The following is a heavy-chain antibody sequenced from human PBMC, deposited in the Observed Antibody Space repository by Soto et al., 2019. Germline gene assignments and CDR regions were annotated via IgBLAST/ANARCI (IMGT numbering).Heavy chain of an antibody. CDR3: ARRPVTCYFDY. J-gene: IGHJ4*02. CDR2: ISYDGSNK. V-gene: IGHV3-30-3*01. Sequence: QVQLVESGGGVVQPGRSLRLSCAASGFTFSNYAMHWVRQAPGKGLEWVAVISYDGSNKYDADSVKGRFTISRDKSKNTLYRKMNSLRAEDTAVYYCARRPVTCYFDYWGQGTLGTVSS. D-gene: IGHD4-17*01. CDR1: GFTFSNYA.